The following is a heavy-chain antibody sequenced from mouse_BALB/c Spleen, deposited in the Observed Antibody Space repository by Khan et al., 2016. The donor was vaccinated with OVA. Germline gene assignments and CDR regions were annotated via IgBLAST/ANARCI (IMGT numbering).Heavy chain of an antibody. J-gene: IGHJ2*01. Sequence: EVKLLESGGGLVRPGGSLKLSCAASGFSFSSYSMSWVRQTPEKRLEWVATISSGGSYTYYPDSVKGRFTISRDNAKNTLYLQMSSLKAEDTAMYYCPRHRGYYGDDPYLDYWGQGTTLTVSS. CDR2: ISSGGSYT. CDR3: PRHRGYYGDDPYLDY. D-gene: IGHD1-1*01. CDR1: GFSFSSYS. V-gene: IGHV5-6-4*01.